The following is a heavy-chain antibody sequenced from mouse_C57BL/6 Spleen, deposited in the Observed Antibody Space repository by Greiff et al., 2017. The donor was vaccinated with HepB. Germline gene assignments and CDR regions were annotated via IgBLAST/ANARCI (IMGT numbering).Heavy chain of an antibody. CDR2: FYPGSGSI. CDR3: ARHGPMITTEDYYAMDD. J-gene: IGHJ4*01. D-gene: IGHD2-4*01. Sequence: QVQLQQSGAELVKPGASVKLSCKASGYTFTEYTIHWVKQRSGQGLVWIGWFYPGSGSIKYNEKFKDKATFTADKSSSTVYMELSILPSEESAVYFCARHGPMITTEDYYAMDDWGQGTTVTAAS. CDR1: GYTFTEYT. V-gene: IGHV1-62-2*01.